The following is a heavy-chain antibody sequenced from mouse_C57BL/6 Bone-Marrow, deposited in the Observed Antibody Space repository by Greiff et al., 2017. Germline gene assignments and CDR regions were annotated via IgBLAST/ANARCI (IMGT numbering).Heavy chain of an antibody. J-gene: IGHJ3*01. CDR1: GFNIKDYY. CDR2: IDPEDGET. Sequence: EVKLVESGAELVKPGASVTLSCTASGFNIKDYYMHWVKQRTEQGLEWIGRIDPEDGETKYAPKFQGKATITADTSSNTAYLQLSSLTSEDTAVYYCARKFAYWGQGTLVTVSA. V-gene: IGHV14-2*01. CDR3: ARKFAY.